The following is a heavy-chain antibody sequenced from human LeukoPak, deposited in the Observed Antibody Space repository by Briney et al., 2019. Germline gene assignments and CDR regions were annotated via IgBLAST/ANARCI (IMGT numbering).Heavy chain of an antibody. CDR3: ARDLPSYDFWSGYYYYGMDV. CDR2: IIPILGIA. J-gene: IGHJ6*02. V-gene: IGHV1-69*04. CDR1: GGTFSSYA. D-gene: IGHD3-3*01. Sequence: ASVKVSCKASGGTFSSYAISWVRQAPGQGLEWMGRIIPILGIANYAQKFQGRVTITADKSTSTAYMELSSLRSEDTAVYYCARDLPSYDFWSGYYYYGMDVWGQGTTVTVSS.